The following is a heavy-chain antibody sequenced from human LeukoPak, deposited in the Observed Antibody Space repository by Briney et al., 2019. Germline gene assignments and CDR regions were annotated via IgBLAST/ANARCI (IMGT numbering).Heavy chain of an antibody. CDR1: GFTFSSYS. V-gene: IGHV3-21*01. CDR3: ARDLFDY. J-gene: IGHJ4*02. CDR2: ISSSGSYI. Sequence: GGSLRLSCAASGFTFSSYSMNWVRQAPGKGLEWVSSISSSGSYIYYADSVKGRFTISRDNAKNSLYLQMNSLRAEDTAVYYCARDLFDYWGQGTLVTVSS.